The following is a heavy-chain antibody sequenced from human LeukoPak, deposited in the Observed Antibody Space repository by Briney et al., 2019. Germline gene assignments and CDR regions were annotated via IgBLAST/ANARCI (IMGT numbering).Heavy chain of an antibody. Sequence: HPGGSLRLSCAASGFTFSSYGMHWVRQAPGKGLEWVAVIWYDGNNKYYADSVKGRFTISRDNSENTLYLQMNSLRAEDTAVYYCARSTSSEYDIYHFDYWGQGTLVTVSS. CDR2: IWYDGNNK. V-gene: IGHV3-33*01. CDR3: ARSTSSEYDIYHFDY. D-gene: IGHD3-9*01. J-gene: IGHJ4*02. CDR1: GFTFSSYG.